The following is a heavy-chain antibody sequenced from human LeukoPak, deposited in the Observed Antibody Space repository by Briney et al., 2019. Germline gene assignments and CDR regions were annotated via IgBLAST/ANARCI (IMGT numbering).Heavy chain of an antibody. D-gene: IGHD6-6*01. V-gene: IGHV3-23*01. CDR2: ITTGGGSTYYAFSTTGAST. CDR3: AKPGSSSAQLDY. J-gene: IGHJ4*02. Sequence: GGSLRLSCAASGFTFSNYAMSWVRQAPGKGLEWVSGITTGGGSTYYAFSTTGASTYYADSVKGRFTISRDNAKNTLYLQMNSLRAEDTAVYYCAKPGSSSAQLDYWGQGTLVTVSS. CDR1: GFTFSNYA.